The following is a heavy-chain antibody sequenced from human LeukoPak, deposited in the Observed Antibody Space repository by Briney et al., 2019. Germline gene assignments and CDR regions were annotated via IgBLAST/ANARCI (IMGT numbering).Heavy chain of an antibody. J-gene: IGHJ5*02. Sequence: GGSLRLSCAASGFTFSSYAMHWVRQAPGKGLEWVAVISYDGSNNYYADSVKGRFTISRDNSKNTLYLQMNSLRAEDTAVYYCAREGYSNRWFDPWGQGTLVTVSS. CDR1: GFTFSSYA. V-gene: IGHV3-30*01. CDR2: ISYDGSNN. D-gene: IGHD1-26*01. CDR3: AREGYSNRWFDP.